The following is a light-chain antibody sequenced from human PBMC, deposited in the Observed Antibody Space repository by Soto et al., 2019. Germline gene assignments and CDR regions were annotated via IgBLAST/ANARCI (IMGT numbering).Light chain of an antibody. V-gene: IGLV2-8*01. CDR2: EVT. Sequence: QSALTQPASVSGSPGQSITISCTGTSGDIGGYNYVSWYQQHPGKAPKLLISEVTKRPSGVPDRFSGSKSGNTASLTVSGLQAEDEADYYCSSYAGSSTYVFGTGTKLTVL. CDR3: SSYAGSSTYV. CDR1: SGDIGGYNY. J-gene: IGLJ1*01.